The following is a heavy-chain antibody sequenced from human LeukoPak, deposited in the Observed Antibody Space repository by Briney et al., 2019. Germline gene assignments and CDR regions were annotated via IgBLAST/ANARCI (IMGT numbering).Heavy chain of an antibody. V-gene: IGHV4-61*02. CDR2: MFSRGGT. CDR3: AREGPGGSGAHDY. Sequence: SETLSFTRSVSGGSVSSDSYYWSWIRKPAGRGLVWIGRMFSRGGTDYNASLRSRLTISVDTTKNEFSLKLNSVTAADTAVYYCAREGPGGSGAHDYWGQGTLVTVSS. J-gene: IGHJ4*02. CDR1: GGSVSSDSYY. D-gene: IGHD2-15*01.